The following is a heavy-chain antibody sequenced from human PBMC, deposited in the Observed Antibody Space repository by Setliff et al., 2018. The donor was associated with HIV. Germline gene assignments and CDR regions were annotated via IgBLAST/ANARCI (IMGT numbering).Heavy chain of an antibody. D-gene: IGHD3-10*01. CDR3: ARDRREEGMVRGVGLYYYYYMDV. CDR1: GGSISSGPYY. CDR2: FYTSGST. Sequence: SETLSLTCTVSGGSISSGPYYWSWIRQPAGKGLEWIGRFYTSGSTNYNPSLKSRVTMSVDTSKNQFSLKLSSVTAADTAVYYCARDRREEGMVRGVGLYYYYYMDVWGKGTTVTVSS. V-gene: IGHV4-61*02. J-gene: IGHJ6*03.